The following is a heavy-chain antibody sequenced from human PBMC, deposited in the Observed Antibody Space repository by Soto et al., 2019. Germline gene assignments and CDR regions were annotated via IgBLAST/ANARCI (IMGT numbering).Heavy chain of an antibody. D-gene: IGHD1-1*01. J-gene: IGHJ6*03. CDR2: INAGNGNT. V-gene: IGHV1-3*01. CDR3: ASGRALELRLDYYYYYMDV. CDR1: GYTFTSYA. Sequence: ASVKVSCKASGYTFTSYAMHWVRQAPGQRLEWMGWINAGNGNTKYSQKFQGRVTITRDTSASTAYMELSSLRSEDTAVYYCASGRALELRLDYYYYYMDVWGKGTTVTVSS.